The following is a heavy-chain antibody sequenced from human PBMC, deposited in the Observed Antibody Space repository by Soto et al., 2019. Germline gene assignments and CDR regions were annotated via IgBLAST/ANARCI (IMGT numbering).Heavy chain of an antibody. CDR3: ARDSVALYYYYCGMDV. CDR1: GFSLSTSGMC. Sequence: SGPTLVNPTQTLTLTCTFSGFSLSTSGMCVSWIRQPPGKALEWLARIDWDDDKYYSTSLKTRLTISKDTSKNQVVLTMTNMDPVDTATYYCARDSVALYYYYCGMDVWGPGTTGTVSS. V-gene: IGHV2-70*11. D-gene: IGHD2-21*01. CDR2: IDWDDDK. J-gene: IGHJ6*02.